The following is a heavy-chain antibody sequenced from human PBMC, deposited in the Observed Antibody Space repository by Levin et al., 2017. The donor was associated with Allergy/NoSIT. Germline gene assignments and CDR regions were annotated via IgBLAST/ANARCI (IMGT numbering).Heavy chain of an antibody. CDR3: ATDGYYGMDV. J-gene: IGHJ6*02. Sequence: SQTLSLTCTVSGDSISSYYWSWIRQPPGKGLEWIGYVYFSGSTSYNPSLKSRVTLSVDTSNNQFSLRLSSVTAADTAVYYCATDGYYGMDVWGQGTTVTVSS. CDR1: GDSISSYY. D-gene: IGHD5-24*01. V-gene: IGHV4-59*01. CDR2: VYFSGST.